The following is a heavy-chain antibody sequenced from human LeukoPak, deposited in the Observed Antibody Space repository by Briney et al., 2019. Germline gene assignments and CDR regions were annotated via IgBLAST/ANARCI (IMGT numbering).Heavy chain of an antibody. V-gene: IGHV4-31*03. J-gene: IGHJ4*02. CDR3: ARGPPAYFGSGSSFADFDY. Sequence: SETLSLTCTVSGGSISSGGDHWSWIRQHPGKGLEWIGYIYYSGSTYYNPSLKSRVTISVDTSKNQFSLKLSSVTAADTAVYYCARGPPAYFGSGSSFADFDYWGQGTLVTVSS. CDR2: IYYSGST. CDR1: GGSISSGGDH. D-gene: IGHD3-10*01.